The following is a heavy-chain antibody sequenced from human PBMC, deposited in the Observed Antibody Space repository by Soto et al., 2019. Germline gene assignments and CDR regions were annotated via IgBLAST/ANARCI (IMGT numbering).Heavy chain of an antibody. D-gene: IGHD6-13*01. CDR3: ARHGIAAAGHFDY. J-gene: IGHJ4*02. V-gene: IGHV4-30-4*01. Sequence: SETLSLTCTVSGGSISSGDYYWSWIRQPPGKGLEWIGYIYYSGSTYYNPSLKSRVTISVDTSKNQFSLKMSSVTAADTAVYYCARHGIAAAGHFDYWGQGTPGTVS. CDR2: IYYSGST. CDR1: GGSISSGDYY.